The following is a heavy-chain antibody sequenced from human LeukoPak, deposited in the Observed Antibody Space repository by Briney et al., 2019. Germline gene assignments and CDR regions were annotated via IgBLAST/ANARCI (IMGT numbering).Heavy chain of an antibody. D-gene: IGHD2-2*02. J-gene: IGHJ5*02. V-gene: IGHV3-69-1*01. Sequence: GGSLRLSCAASGFTFRDFWMHWVRQAPGKGPVWVSSMSGSGDIYYADSAKGRFTVSRDDSRRTFYLRMSSLRVEDTALYFCARDDEGDCASTSCYKWFDPWSQGTLVTVSS. CDR2: MSGSGDI. CDR3: ARDDEGDCASTSCYKWFDP. CDR1: GFTFRDFW.